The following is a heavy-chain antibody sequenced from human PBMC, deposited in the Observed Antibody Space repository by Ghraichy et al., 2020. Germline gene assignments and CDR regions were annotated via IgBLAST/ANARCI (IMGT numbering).Heavy chain of an antibody. V-gene: IGHV4-4*02. Sequence: SETLSLTCAVSGDSISSSNWWSWVRQPPEKGLEWIGEIYHSGSTKYNPSLKSRVTISVDKSKNPFSLNLSSVTAADTAVYYCAKDVDWGLGYWGQGILVTVSS. J-gene: IGHJ4*02. D-gene: IGHD7-27*01. CDR3: AKDVDWGLGY. CDR2: IYHSGST. CDR1: GDSISSSNW.